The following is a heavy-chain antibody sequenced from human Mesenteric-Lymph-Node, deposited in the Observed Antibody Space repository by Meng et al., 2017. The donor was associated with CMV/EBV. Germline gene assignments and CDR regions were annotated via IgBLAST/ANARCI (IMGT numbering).Heavy chain of an antibody. V-gene: IGHV3-33*01. J-gene: IGHJ2*01. D-gene: IGHD6-13*01. CDR3: ARGDWYSSNWATKNWYFDL. Sequence: FSNYAMHGVRQAPGKGLEWVAAIWYDGTEEFYADSVKGRITVSRDNSKNTLYLQMNSLRGGDTARYYCARGDWYSSNWATKNWYFDLWSRGTLVTVSS. CDR1: FSNYA. CDR2: IWYDGTEE.